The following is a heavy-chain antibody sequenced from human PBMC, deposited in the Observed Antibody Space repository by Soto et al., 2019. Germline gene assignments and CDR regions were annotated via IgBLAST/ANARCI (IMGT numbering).Heavy chain of an antibody. CDR2: ILPIFGTA. Sequence: QVQLVQSGAEVKKPGSSVKVSCKASGDTFSSYAISWVRQAPGQGLEWMGGILPIFGTANYAQKFQGRVTITADKSTSTAYMELSSLRSEDTVVYYCASPTREWLPPARDYYYGMDVWGQGTTVTVSS. J-gene: IGHJ6*02. V-gene: IGHV1-69*06. D-gene: IGHD3-3*01. CDR1: GDTFSSYA. CDR3: ASPTREWLPPARDYYYGMDV.